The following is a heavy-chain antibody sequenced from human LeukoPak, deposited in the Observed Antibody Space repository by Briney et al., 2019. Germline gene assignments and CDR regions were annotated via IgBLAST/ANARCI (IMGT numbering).Heavy chain of an antibody. CDR1: GGSIIGYY. CDR3: ARSRVWSDYWGYFDY. CDR2: IYRSGST. J-gene: IGHJ4*02. V-gene: IGHV4-59*01. Sequence: SETLSLTCTVSGGSIIGYYWNWIRQPPGKGLDWIGYIYRSGSTNYNPSLKSRVTISVDTSKTQISLKLRAVTAADAAVYYCARSRVWSDYWGYFDYWGQGTVVTVSS. D-gene: IGHD3-3*01.